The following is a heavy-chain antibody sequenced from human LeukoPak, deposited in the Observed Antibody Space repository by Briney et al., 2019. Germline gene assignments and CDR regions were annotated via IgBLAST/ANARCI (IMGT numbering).Heavy chain of an antibody. J-gene: IGHJ4*02. CDR3: ARDRGSSWYVDY. CDR1: RYIFTSYY. Sequence: GASVKVSCKASRYIFTSYYIHWVRQAPGQGLEWMGWINPNSGCTNYAQKFQDRVTMTGDTSISTAYMERSRLRSDDTAVYYCARDRGSSWYVDYWGQGTLVTVSS. CDR2: INPNSGCT. D-gene: IGHD6-13*01. V-gene: IGHV1-2*02.